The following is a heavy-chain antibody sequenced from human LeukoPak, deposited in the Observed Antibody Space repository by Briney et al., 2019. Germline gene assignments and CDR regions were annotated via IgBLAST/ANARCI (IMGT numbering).Heavy chain of an antibody. CDR2: IYYSGST. D-gene: IGHD1-26*01. Sequence: SETLSLTCTVSGGSISSSSYYWGWIRQPPGKGLEWNGSIYYSGSTYYNPSLKSRVTISVDTSKNQFSLKLSSVPAADSAVYYCARDRQIFDSGSYLDYWGQGTLVTVSS. CDR1: GGSISSSSYY. J-gene: IGHJ4*02. V-gene: IGHV4-39*07. CDR3: ARDRQIFDSGSYLDY.